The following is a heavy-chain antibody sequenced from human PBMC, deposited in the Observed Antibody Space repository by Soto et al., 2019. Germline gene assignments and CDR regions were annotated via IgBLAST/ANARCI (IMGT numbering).Heavy chain of an antibody. J-gene: IGHJ4*02. CDR3: ARAGYSYGPSSYYFDY. CDR2: ISAYNGNT. V-gene: IGHV1-18*01. CDR1: GYTFTSYG. D-gene: IGHD5-18*01. Sequence: GASVKVSCKASGYTFTSYGISWVRQAPGQGLEWMGWISAYNGNTNHAQKLQGRVTMTTDTSTSTAYMELRSLRSDDTAVYYCARAGYSYGPSSYYFDYWGQGTLVTVSS.